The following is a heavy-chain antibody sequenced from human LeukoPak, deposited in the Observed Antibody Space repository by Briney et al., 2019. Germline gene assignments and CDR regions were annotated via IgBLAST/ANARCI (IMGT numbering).Heavy chain of an antibody. Sequence: GGSLRLSCAASGFTFSSYAMSCVRQAPGKGLEWVSAISGSGGNTYYADSVKGRFTISRDNSKNTLYLQMNSLRAEDTAVYYCAKEPYSGSQLLDYWGQGTLVTVSS. J-gene: IGHJ4*02. V-gene: IGHV3-23*01. CDR2: ISGSGGNT. D-gene: IGHD1-26*01. CDR3: AKEPYSGSQLLDY. CDR1: GFTFSSYA.